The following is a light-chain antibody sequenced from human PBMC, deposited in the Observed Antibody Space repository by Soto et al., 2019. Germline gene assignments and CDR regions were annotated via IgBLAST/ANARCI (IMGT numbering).Light chain of an antibody. CDR1: QSVTSTY. V-gene: IGKV3-20*01. CDR2: GGS. Sequence: EIVLTQSPGTLSLSPGERATLSCRASQSVTSTYLAWYQQKPGQSPRLIIYGGSTRASGFPDRFSGGGSGTHFTLTISRLEPEDSAVYYCHCQQFDSSRMYSFGQGTKLEI. J-gene: IGKJ2*03. CDR3: QQFDSSRMYS.